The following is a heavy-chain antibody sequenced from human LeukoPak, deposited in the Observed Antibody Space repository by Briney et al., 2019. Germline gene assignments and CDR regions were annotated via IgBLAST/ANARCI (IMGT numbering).Heavy chain of an antibody. CDR3: ARNDFYDMDV. CDR1: GDTISSTKW. Sequence: SGTLSLTCAVSGDTISSTKWWSWVRQSPGKGLEWVGEIHHSVGSNYNPSLKRRATISLDKSNNQFSLSLRSVTAADTAVYYCARNDFYDMDVWGKGTTVTVSS. D-gene: IGHD2/OR15-2a*01. CDR2: IHHSVGS. J-gene: IGHJ6*03. V-gene: IGHV4-4*02.